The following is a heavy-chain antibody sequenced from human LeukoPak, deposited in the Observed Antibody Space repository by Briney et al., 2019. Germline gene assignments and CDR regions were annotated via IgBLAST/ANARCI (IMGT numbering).Heavy chain of an antibody. D-gene: IGHD2-15*01. J-gene: IGHJ6*02. CDR2: ISYDGSNK. CDR1: GFTFSSYA. V-gene: IGHV3-30-3*01. CDR3: ANQPGVVAASYYYYGMDV. Sequence: GGSLRLSCAASGFTFSSYAMHWVRQAPGKGLEWVAVISYDGSNKYYADSVKGRFTISRDNSKNTLYLQMNSLRAEDTAVYYCANQPGVVAASYYYYGMDVWGQGTTVTVSS.